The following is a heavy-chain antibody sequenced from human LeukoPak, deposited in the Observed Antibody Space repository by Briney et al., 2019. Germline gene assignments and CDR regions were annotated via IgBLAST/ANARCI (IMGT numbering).Heavy chain of an antibody. CDR2: IKSKTDGGTT. J-gene: IGHJ4*02. CDR3: TTTPDYYGSGR. V-gene: IGHV3-15*01. D-gene: IGHD3-10*01. Sequence: GGSLRLSCAASGFTFINAWMSWVRQAPGKGLEWVGRIKSKTDGGTTGYAAPVKGRFTISRDDSKNTLYLQMNSLKTEDTAVYYCTTTPDYYGSGRWGQGTLVTVSS. CDR1: GFTFINAW.